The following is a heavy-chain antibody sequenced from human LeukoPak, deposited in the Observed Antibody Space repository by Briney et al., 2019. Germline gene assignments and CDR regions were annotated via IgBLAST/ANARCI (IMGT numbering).Heavy chain of an antibody. CDR1: GFTFSSYA. J-gene: IGHJ4*02. CDR2: ISYDGSNK. D-gene: IGHD1-26*01. V-gene: IGHV3-30*04. Sequence: GRSLRLSCAASGFTFSSYAMHWVRQAPGKGLEWVAVISYDGSNKYYADSVKGRFTISRDNSKNTLYLQMNSLRAEDTAVYYCARAIVGAYFDYWGRGTLVTVSS. CDR3: ARAIVGAYFDY.